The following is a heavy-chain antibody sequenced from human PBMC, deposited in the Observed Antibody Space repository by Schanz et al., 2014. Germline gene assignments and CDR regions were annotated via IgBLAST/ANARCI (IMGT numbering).Heavy chain of an antibody. D-gene: IGHD6-13*01. CDR3: AKSQGSSFDS. J-gene: IGHJ4*02. CDR2: FNDGGVNK. V-gene: IGHV3-23*01. CDR1: GDSISSAY. Sequence: VQLQESGPGLVEPSQTLSLTCTVSGDSISSAYWSWIRQAPGKGLEWVSSFNDGGVNKYYADSVKGRFTISSDNSKSTLYLQMSSLRAEDTAVYYCAKSQGSSFDSWGQGTLVTVSS.